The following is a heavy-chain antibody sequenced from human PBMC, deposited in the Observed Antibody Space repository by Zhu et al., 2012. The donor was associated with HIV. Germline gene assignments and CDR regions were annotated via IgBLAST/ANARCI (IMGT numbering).Heavy chain of an antibody. V-gene: IGHV4-34*01. CDR3: ARVLRWFGDRPKRVTTFDY. CDR2: INHSGST. J-gene: IGHJ4*02. Sequence: QVQLQQWGAGLLKPSETLSLTCAVYGGSFSGYYWSWIRQPPGKGLEWIGEINHSGSTNYNPSLKSRLTMSVDTSKNQFSLKLSSVTAADTAVYYCARVLRWFGDRPKRVTTFDYVGPGEPWSPSPQ. CDR1: GGSFSGYY. D-gene: IGHD3-10*01.